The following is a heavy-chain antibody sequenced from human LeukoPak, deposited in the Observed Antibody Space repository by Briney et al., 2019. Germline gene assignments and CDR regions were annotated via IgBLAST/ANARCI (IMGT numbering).Heavy chain of an antibody. V-gene: IGHV3-23*01. Sequence: PGGSLRLSCAASGFTFSSYAMSWVRQAPGKGLEWVSSISASGASTYYADSVQGRFTISRDNSKNTLYFQMNSLRAEDTAVFYCGEDYYGNSMSPQVFDYWGQGTLVTVSS. CDR2: ISASGAST. D-gene: IGHD3-22*01. J-gene: IGHJ4*02. CDR3: GEDYYGNSMSPQVFDY. CDR1: GFTFSSYA.